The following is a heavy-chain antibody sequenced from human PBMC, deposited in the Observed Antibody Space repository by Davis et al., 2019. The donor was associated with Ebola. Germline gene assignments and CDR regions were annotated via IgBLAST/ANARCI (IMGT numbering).Heavy chain of an antibody. Sequence: SVKVSCKASGGTFSSYAISWVRQAPGQGLEWMGGIIPIFGTANYAQKFQGRVTITADESTSTAYMELSSLRSEDTAVYYCAASIAARRFDYYYYYYMDVWGKGTTFTVSS. V-gene: IGHV1-69*13. CDR2: IIPIFGTA. J-gene: IGHJ6*03. D-gene: IGHD6-6*01. CDR1: GGTFSSYA. CDR3: AASIAARRFDYYYYYYMDV.